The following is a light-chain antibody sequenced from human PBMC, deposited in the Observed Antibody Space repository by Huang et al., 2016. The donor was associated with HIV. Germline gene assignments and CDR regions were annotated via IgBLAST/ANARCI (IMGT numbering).Light chain of an antibody. CDR2: WAS. CDR1: QSLLYSSNNKNY. J-gene: IGKJ1*01. CDR3: HQYYATGT. Sequence: DIVMTQSPDSLAVSLGERATINCKSSQSLLYSSNNKNYLALYQQKPGQPPKLLIYWASTREAGVPDRVSGSGSETDFTLTISSLQAEDVAVYYCHQYYATGTFGQGTKVEI. V-gene: IGKV4-1*01.